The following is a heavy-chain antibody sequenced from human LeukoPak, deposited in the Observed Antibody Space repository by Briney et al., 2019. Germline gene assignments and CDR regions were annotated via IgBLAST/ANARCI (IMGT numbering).Heavy chain of an antibody. D-gene: IGHD3-9*01. V-gene: IGHV4-59*01. CDR2: IYYTGRT. CDR1: GGSISYYY. J-gene: IGHJ5*02. CDR3: ARGGTYNDILSFDP. Sequence: PSETLSLTCTVSGGSISYYYWTWIRQSPGKGLEWIGQIYYTGRTYYNPSFERRVTISLDTSRIQFSLIMTSVTAADTAMYYCARGGTYNDILSFDPWGQGTLVSVSS.